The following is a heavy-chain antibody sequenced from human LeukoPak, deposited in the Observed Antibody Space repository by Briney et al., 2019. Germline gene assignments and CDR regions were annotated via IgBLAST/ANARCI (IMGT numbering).Heavy chain of an antibody. V-gene: IGHV3-30-3*01. Sequence: PGGSLRLSCAASGFTFSSYAMYWVRQAPGKGLEWVAVISYDGSNKYDADSVKGRFTISRDNSKNTLYLQMNSLRAEDTAVYYCAREAYDFWSGYYTYFDYWGQGTLVTVSS. J-gene: IGHJ4*02. CDR1: GFTFSSYA. CDR2: ISYDGSNK. CDR3: AREAYDFWSGYYTYFDY. D-gene: IGHD3-3*01.